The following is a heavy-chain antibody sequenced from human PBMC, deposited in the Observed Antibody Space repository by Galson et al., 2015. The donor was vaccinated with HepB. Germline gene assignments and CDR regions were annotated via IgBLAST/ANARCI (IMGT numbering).Heavy chain of an antibody. V-gene: IGHV5-51*03. CDR2: IYPGDSDT. J-gene: IGHJ5*02. CDR3: ARLGLSTMMTLGDL. Sequence: QSGAEVKKPGESLKISCKGSGYSFTTYWIGWERQMPGKGLEWMGIIYPGDSDTRYSPSFQGQVTISADKSINIAYLQWSSLKASDTAMCYCARLGLSTMMTLGDLWGQGTLVTVSS. D-gene: IGHD5/OR15-5a*01. CDR1: GYSFTTYW.